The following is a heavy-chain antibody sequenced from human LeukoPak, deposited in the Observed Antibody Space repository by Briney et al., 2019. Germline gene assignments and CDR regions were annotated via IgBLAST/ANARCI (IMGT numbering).Heavy chain of an antibody. CDR1: GGSISSGGYS. J-gene: IGHJ4*02. V-gene: IGHV4-30-2*01. CDR3: ARGRGLFDY. CDR2: IYHSGST. Sequence: SETLSLTCAVSGGSISSGGYSWSWIRQPPGKGLEWIGYIYHSGSTYYNPSLKSRVTISVDTSKNQFSLKLSSVTAADTAVYYCARGRGLFDYWGQGTLVTVSS. D-gene: IGHD3-10*01.